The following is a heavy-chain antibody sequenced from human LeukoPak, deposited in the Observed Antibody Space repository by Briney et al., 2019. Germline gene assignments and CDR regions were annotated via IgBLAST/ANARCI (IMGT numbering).Heavy chain of an antibody. Sequence: GGSLRLSCVASGFTFSSRDWMTWVRQAPGQGLEWVANIKQDGSEKNYVDSVKGRFTISRDNAKNSLYLQMNSLRAEDTALYYCARVISSGWYTVGLDYWGQGTLVTVSS. V-gene: IGHV3-7*03. J-gene: IGHJ4*02. CDR2: IKQDGSEK. CDR3: ARVISSGWYTVGLDY. D-gene: IGHD6-19*01. CDR1: GFTFSSRDW.